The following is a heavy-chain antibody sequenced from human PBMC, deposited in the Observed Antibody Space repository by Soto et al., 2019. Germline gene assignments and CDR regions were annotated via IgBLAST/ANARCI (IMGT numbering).Heavy chain of an antibody. Sequence: ASVKVSCKASGGTFSSYAISWVRQAPGQGLEWMGGIIPIFGTANYAQKFQGRVTITTDESTSTAYMELSSLRSDDTAVYYCARTEDSGGSATSGMDVWGQGTTVTVS. J-gene: IGHJ6*02. V-gene: IGHV1-69*05. CDR3: ARTEDSGGSATSGMDV. D-gene: IGHD2-21*01. CDR1: GGTFSSYA. CDR2: IIPIFGTA.